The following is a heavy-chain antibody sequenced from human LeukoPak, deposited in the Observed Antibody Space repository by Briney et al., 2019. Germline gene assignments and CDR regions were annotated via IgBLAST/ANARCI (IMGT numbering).Heavy chain of an antibody. D-gene: IGHD3-10*01. CDR3: ARSLCPGKNGSGSSCHWFDP. V-gene: IGHV4-59*08. Sequence: PSETLSLTCTVSGGSISSYYWSWIRQPPGKGLEWIGYIYYSGSTNYNPSLKSRVTISVDTSKNQFSLKLSSVTAADTAVYYCARSLCPGKNGSGSSCHWFDPWGQGTLVTVSS. J-gene: IGHJ5*02. CDR2: IYYSGST. CDR1: GGSISSYY.